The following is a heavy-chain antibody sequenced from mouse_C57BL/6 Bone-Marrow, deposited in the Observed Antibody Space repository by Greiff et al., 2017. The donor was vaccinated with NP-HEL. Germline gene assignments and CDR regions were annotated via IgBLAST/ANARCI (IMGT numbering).Heavy chain of an antibody. D-gene: IGHD2-14*01. Sequence: VKLQESGAELARPGASVKLSCKASGYTFTSYGISWVKQRTGQGLEWIGGSYPRSGNTYYNEKFKGKATLTADKSSSTAYMELRSLTSEDSAVYFCARHYRGGYAMDYWGQGTSVTVSS. CDR1: GYTFTSYG. CDR3: ARHYRGGYAMDY. V-gene: IGHV1-81*01. J-gene: IGHJ4*01. CDR2: SYPRSGNT.